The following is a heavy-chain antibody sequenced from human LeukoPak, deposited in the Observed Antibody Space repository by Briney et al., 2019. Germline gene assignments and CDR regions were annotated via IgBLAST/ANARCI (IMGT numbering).Heavy chain of an antibody. D-gene: IGHD3-16*01. CDR2: IIPIFGTA. CDR3: ARDPSGGMKDAFDI. Sequence: GASVKVSCKASGYTFTDYYMHWVRQAPGQGLEWMGGIIPIFGTANYAQKFQGRVTITTDESTSTAYMELSSLRSEDTAVYYCARDPSGGMKDAFDIWGQGTMVTVSS. CDR1: GYTFTDYY. J-gene: IGHJ3*02. V-gene: IGHV1-69*05.